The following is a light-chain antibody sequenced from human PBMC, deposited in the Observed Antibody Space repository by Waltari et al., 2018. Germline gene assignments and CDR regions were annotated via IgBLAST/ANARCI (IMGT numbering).Light chain of an antibody. CDR1: QTINTY. V-gene: IGKV1-39*01. CDR2: TAS. CDR3: QQSYSTPWT. Sequence: DIQMTQSPSPLSSSVGDRVTITCRASQTINTYLNWYQQKPGKAPKLLIYTASTLQSGVPSRFSGSGFGTDFTLTISSLQPEDFATYYCQQSYSTPWTFGQGTKVGIK. J-gene: IGKJ1*01.